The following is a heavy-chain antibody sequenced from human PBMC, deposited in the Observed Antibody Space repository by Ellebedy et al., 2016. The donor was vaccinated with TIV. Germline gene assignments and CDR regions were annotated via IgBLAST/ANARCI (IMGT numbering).Heavy chain of an antibody. Sequence: GGSLRLXCAASGFTFSSYSMNWVRQAPGKGLQWVSYISGNSGTIYYADSVKGRFTISRDNAKNSLYLQMNSLRAEDSAVYYCVREGSSVYYYYFDYWGQGALVTVSS. CDR1: GFTFSSYS. J-gene: IGHJ4*02. CDR3: VREGSSVYYYYFDY. V-gene: IGHV3-48*04. D-gene: IGHD3-22*01. CDR2: ISGNSGTI.